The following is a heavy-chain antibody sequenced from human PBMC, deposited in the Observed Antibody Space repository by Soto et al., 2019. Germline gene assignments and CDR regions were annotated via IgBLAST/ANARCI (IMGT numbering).Heavy chain of an antibody. V-gene: IGHV4-39*01. D-gene: IGHD5-18*01. CDR2: IYYSGST. Sequence: SETLSLTCTVSGGSISSSSYYWGWIRQPPGKGLEWIGSIYYSGSTYYNPSLKSRVTISVDTSKNQFSLKLSSVTAADTAVYYCARHEVDTAMVDDAFDIWGQGTMVTVSS. CDR1: GGSISSSSYY. CDR3: ARHEVDTAMVDDAFDI. J-gene: IGHJ3*02.